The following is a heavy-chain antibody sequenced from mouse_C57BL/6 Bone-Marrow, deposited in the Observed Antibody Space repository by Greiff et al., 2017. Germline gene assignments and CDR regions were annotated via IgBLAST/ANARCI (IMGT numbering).Heavy chain of an antibody. D-gene: IGHD4-1*01. CDR3: TSLTGPLDY. J-gene: IGHJ2*01. CDR2: IYPENGDT. V-gene: IGHV14-4*01. Sequence: EVQLVESGAELVRPGASVKLSCTASGFNIQDDYMHWVKQRPEQGLEWIGWIYPENGDTAYASKFQGKATITAATSSNTAYLQLSRLTSEDTAVYYCTSLTGPLDYWGQGTTLTVSS. CDR1: GFNIQDDY.